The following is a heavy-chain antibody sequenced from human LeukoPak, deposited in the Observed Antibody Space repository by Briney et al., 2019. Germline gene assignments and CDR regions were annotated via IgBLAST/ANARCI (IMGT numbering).Heavy chain of an antibody. J-gene: IGHJ5*02. D-gene: IGHD2-8*01. Sequence: GGSLRLSCAASGFTFSSYAMHWVRQAPGKGLEWVAVISYDGSNKYYADSVKGRFTISRDNSKNTLYLQMNSLRAEDTALYYCQGNGPKSWGKGTLVTVSS. CDR3: QGNGPKS. CDR2: ISYDGSNK. CDR1: GFTFSSYA. V-gene: IGHV3-30-3*01.